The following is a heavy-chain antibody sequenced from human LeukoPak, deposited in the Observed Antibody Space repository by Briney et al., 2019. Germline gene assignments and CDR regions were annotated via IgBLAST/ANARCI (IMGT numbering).Heavy chain of an antibody. Sequence: GGSLRLSCAASGFTFSSYSMNWVRRAPGKGLEWVSYISSSGSTIYYADSVKGRFTISRDNAKNSLYLQMNSLRDEDTAVYYCASYSSSWRRIDYWGQGTLVTVSS. CDR3: ASYSSSWRRIDY. CDR2: ISSSGSTI. J-gene: IGHJ4*02. V-gene: IGHV3-48*02. D-gene: IGHD6-13*01. CDR1: GFTFSSYS.